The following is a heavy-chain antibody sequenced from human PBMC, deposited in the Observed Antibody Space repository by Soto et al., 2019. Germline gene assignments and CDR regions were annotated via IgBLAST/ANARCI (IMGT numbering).Heavy chain of an antibody. D-gene: IGHD2-21*01. CDR3: ARGGGDGSNYYYYGMDV. CDR1: GGTFSSYA. CDR2: IIPIFGTA. V-gene: IGHV1-69*13. J-gene: IGHJ6*02. Sequence: SVKVSCKASGGTFSSYAISWVRQAPGQGLEWMGGIIPIFGTANYAQKLQGRVKINADESTSTAYMELSSLRSEDTAVYYCARGGGDGSNYYYYGMDVWGQGTTVTVSS.